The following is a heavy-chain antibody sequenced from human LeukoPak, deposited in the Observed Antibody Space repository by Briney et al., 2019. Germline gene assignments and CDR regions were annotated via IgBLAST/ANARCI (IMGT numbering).Heavy chain of an antibody. CDR1: GGSISSSSYY. CDR3: AREDGDSSGYFAYYFDY. J-gene: IGHJ4*02. CDR2: IYYSGST. V-gene: IGHV4-39*07. Sequence: SETLSLTCTVSGGSISSSSYYWGWIRQPPGKGLEWIGSIYYSGSTYYNPSLKSRVTISVGTTKNQFSLKLSSVTAADTAVYYCAREDGDSSGYFAYYFDYWGQGTLVTVSS. D-gene: IGHD3-22*01.